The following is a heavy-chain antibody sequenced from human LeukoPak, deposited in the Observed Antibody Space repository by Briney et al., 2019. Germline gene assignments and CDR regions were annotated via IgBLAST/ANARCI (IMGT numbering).Heavy chain of an antibody. V-gene: IGHV4-34*01. CDR2: INHSGST. CDR1: GGSFSGYY. Sequence: SETLSLTCAVYGGSFSGYYWSWIRQPPGKGLEWIGEINHSGSTNYNPSLKSRATLSVSTSNNRFSLKLTSVTAADAAVYFCARLGGYTHGPDPVDSWGQGTLVTVSS. D-gene: IGHD5-24*01. CDR3: ARLGGYTHGPDPVDS. J-gene: IGHJ4*02.